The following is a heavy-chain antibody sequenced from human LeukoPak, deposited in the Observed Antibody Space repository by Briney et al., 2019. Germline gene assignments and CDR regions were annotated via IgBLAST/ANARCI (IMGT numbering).Heavy chain of an antibody. CDR3: TRGYDYGGKTLDY. V-gene: IGHV3-49*04. CDR1: GFTFSSYG. Sequence: GGSLKLSCAASGFTFSSYGMHWVRQAPGKGLEWVGFIRSKAYGGTTEYAASVKGRFTISRDDSKSIAYLQMNSLKTEDTAVYYCTRGYDYGGKTLDYWGQGTLVTVSS. J-gene: IGHJ4*02. D-gene: IGHD4-23*01. CDR2: IRSKAYGGTT.